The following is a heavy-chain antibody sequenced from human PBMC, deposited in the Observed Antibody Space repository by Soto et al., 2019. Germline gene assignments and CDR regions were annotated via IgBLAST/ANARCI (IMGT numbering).Heavy chain of an antibody. CDR2: INPSGGST. CDR1: GYTFTSYY. V-gene: IGHV1-46*03. Sequence: ASVKVSCKASGYTFTSYYMHWVRQAPGQGLEWMGIINPSGGSTSYAQKFQGRVTMTRDTSTSTVYMELSSLRSEDTAVYYCARDSGGPYCSGGSCYPTYYFDYWGQGTLVTVSS. J-gene: IGHJ4*02. CDR3: ARDSGGPYCSGGSCYPTYYFDY. D-gene: IGHD2-15*01.